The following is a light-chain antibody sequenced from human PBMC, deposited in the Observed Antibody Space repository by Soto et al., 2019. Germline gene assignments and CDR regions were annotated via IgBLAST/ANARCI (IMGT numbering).Light chain of an antibody. CDR1: QSISNK. J-gene: IGKJ4*01. CDR2: GAS. CDR3: QHYNNWPLT. V-gene: IGKV3-15*01. Sequence: EIVMTQSPATLSVSPGERATLSCRASQSISNKLGWYQQKPGQAPRLLIYGASTRATGIPGRFSGSGSGTDFTLTISTVQSEDLAVYYCQHYNNWPLTFGRGTKVDIK.